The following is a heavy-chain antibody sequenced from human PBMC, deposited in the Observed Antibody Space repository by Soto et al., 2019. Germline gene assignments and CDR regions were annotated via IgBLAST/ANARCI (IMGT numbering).Heavy chain of an antibody. CDR1: GFTFSSYS. J-gene: IGHJ4*02. CDR2: ISSSSSYI. CDR3: ARGRYSSGWYKFYY. D-gene: IGHD6-19*01. V-gene: IGHV3-21*01. Sequence: ESGGGLVKPGGSLRLSCAASGFTFSSYSMNWVRQAPGKGLEWVSSISSSSSYIYYADSVKGRFTISRDNAKNSLYLQMNSLRAEDTAVYYCARGRYSSGWYKFYYWGQGTLVTVSS.